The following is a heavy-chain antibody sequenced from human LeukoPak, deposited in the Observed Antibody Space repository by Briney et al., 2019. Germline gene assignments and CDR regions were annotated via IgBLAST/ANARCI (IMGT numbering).Heavy chain of an antibody. D-gene: IGHD4-23*01. Sequence: PGGSLRLSCAASGFTLTNYDMNWVRQAPGKGLEWVSSISSSSSYIYYADSVKGRFTISRDNAKNSLYLQMNSLRAEDTAVYYCARGPSGKLDGGNFGVEFDYWGQGTLVTVSS. J-gene: IGHJ4*02. CDR3: ARGPSGKLDGGNFGVEFDY. CDR1: GFTLTNYD. V-gene: IGHV3-21*01. CDR2: ISSSSSYI.